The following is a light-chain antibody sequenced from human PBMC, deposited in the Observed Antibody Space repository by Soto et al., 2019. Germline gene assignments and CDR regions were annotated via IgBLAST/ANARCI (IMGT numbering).Light chain of an antibody. J-gene: IGLJ2*01. V-gene: IGLV2-8*01. CDR1: SSDVGGYNY. Sequence: QSVLTQPPSASGSPGQSVTISCTGTSSDVGGYNYVSWYQQHPVKSPKLMSYEVIKRPSVVPDRFSGSKSGNTASLTVSGLQAEDEADYYCSSYAGSNIVVFGGGTKLTVL. CDR3: SSYAGSNIVV. CDR2: EVI.